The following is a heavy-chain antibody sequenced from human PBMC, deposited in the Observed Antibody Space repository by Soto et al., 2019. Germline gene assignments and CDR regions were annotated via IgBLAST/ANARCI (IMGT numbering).Heavy chain of an antibody. CDR2: ISGSGGST. J-gene: IGHJ2*01. CDR3: AKDASSGITSFDL. Sequence: EVQLLESGGGLVQPGGSLRLSCAASGFTFSSYAMSWVRQAPGKGLEWVSSISGSGGSTYYADSVKGRFTISGDNAKNTLYLQMNSLRPEDTALYYCAKDASSGITSFDLWGRGTLGTVSS. D-gene: IGHD3-3*01. V-gene: IGHV3-23*01. CDR1: GFTFSSYA.